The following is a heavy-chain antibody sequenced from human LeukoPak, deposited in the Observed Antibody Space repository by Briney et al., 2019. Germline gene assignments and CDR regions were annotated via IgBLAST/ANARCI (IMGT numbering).Heavy chain of an antibody. D-gene: IGHD2-2*01. CDR3: ARGLLPTSSPAPAPFDY. CDR1: GFTFSSYW. Sequence: GGSLRLSYVASGFTFSSYWMTWVRQAPGQGLEWVASINQDGSEKRYSDSVKGRFTISRDNAKNSLFLQMNSLRAEDTAVYYCARGLLPTSSPAPAPFDYWGQGTLVTVSS. CDR2: INQDGSEK. J-gene: IGHJ4*02. V-gene: IGHV3-7*04.